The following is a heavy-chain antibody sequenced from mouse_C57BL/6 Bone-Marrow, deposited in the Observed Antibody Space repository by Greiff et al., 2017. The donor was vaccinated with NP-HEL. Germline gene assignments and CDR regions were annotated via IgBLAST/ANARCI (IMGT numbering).Heavy chain of an antibody. V-gene: IGHV1-80*01. CDR3: ARSYYGSSPLWYFDV. J-gene: IGHJ1*03. D-gene: IGHD1-1*01. CDR1: GYAFSSYW. CDR2: IYPGDGDT. Sequence: VQLQQSGAELVKPGASVKISCKASGYAFSSYWMNWVKQRPGKGLEWIGQIYPGDGDTNYNGKFKGKATLTADKSSSTAYMQLSSLTSEDSAVYFCARSYYGSSPLWYFDVWGTGTTVTVSS.